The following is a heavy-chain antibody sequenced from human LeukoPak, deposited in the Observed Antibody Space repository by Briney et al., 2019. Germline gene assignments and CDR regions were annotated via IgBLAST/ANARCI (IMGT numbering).Heavy chain of an antibody. CDR1: GGSFSGYY. Sequence: SQTLSLTCAVSGGSFSGYYWNWVRHPPGKGLEWIGEINHSGSTNYNPSLKSRVTISVDTSKNQFSLRLSSVTAADTAVYYCARDRDYYDSSGYPPLGYWGQGTLVTVSS. CDR3: ARDRDYYDSSGYPPLGY. V-gene: IGHV4-34*01. J-gene: IGHJ4*02. CDR2: INHSGST. D-gene: IGHD3-22*01.